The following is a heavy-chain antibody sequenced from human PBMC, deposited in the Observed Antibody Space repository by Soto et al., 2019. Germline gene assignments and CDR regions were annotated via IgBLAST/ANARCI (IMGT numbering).Heavy chain of an antibody. CDR2: IIPIFGTA. CDR3: ARLITGSYAAFDI. CDR1: GGTFSSYA. V-gene: IGHV1-69*06. Sequence: ASVKVSCKASGGTFSSYAISWVRQAPGQGLEWMGGIIPIFGTANYAQKFQGRVTITADKSTSTAYMELSSLRSEDTAVYYCARLITGSYAAFDIWGQETRVTVSS. J-gene: IGHJ3*02. D-gene: IGHD6-19*01.